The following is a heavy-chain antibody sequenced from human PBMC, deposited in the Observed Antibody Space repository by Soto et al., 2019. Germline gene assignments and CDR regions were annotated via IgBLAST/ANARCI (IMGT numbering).Heavy chain of an antibody. Sequence: QVQLQESGPGLVKPSETLSLTCTVSAGSISTYYWSWIRQPPGKGLEWIGYIYYSGTASYNPSLKSRVTISLDTSKNQSSLKLSSVTAADTAVYYCARGGHCTDGVCSALDYWGQGTLVTVSS. J-gene: IGHJ4*02. D-gene: IGHD2-8*01. CDR1: AGSISTYY. V-gene: IGHV4-59*08. CDR2: IYYSGTA. CDR3: ARGGHCTDGVCSALDY.